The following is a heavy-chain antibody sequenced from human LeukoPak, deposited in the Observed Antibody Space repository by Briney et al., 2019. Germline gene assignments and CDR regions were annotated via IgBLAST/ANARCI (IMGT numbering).Heavy chain of an antibody. V-gene: IGHV3-30*18. Sequence: PGGSLRLSCAASGFTFSSYGMHWVRQAPGKGLEWVAVISYDGSNKYYADSVKGRFTISRDNSKNTPYLQMNSLRAEDTAVYYCAKDRYYDSSGYLDYWGQGTLVTVSS. CDR2: ISYDGSNK. CDR1: GFTFSSYG. D-gene: IGHD3-22*01. J-gene: IGHJ4*02. CDR3: AKDRYYDSSGYLDY.